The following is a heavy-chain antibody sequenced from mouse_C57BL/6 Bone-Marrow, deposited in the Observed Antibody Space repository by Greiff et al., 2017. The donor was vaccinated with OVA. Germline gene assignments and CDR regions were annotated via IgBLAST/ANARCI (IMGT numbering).Heavy chain of an antibody. Sequence: QVQLKESGPGILQPSQTLSLTCSFSGFSLSTFGMGVGWIRQPSGKGLEWLAHIWWDDDKYYNPALKSRLTISKDTSKNQVFLKIANVDTADTATYYCARIVITTVVPYYAMDYWGQGTSVTVSS. J-gene: IGHJ4*01. CDR1: GFSLSTFGMG. CDR3: ARIVITTVVPYYAMDY. D-gene: IGHD1-1*01. V-gene: IGHV8-8*01. CDR2: IWWDDDK.